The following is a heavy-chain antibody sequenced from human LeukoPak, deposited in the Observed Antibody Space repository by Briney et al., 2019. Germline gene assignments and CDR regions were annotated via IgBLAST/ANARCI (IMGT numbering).Heavy chain of an antibody. CDR3: ARGYDSSGYYYYYYMDV. J-gene: IGHJ6*03. Sequence: SVKVSCKASGGTFSSYAISWVRQAPGQGLEWMGGIIPIFGTANYAQKFRGRVTITADESTSTAYMELSSLRSEDTAVYYCARGYDSSGYYYYYYMDVWGKGTTVTISS. CDR1: GGTFSSYA. V-gene: IGHV1-69*13. CDR2: IIPIFGTA. D-gene: IGHD3-22*01.